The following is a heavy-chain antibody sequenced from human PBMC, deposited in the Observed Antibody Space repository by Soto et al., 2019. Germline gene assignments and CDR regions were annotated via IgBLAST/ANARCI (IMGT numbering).Heavy chain of an antibody. CDR1: GGSFSVFY. V-gene: IGHV4-34*01. CDR3: ATLKPNYYYYGLDV. J-gene: IGHJ6*02. Sequence: QVQLQQWGAGLLKPSETLSLTCGVYGGSFSVFYWTWIRQPPGKGLEWIGEINHSGGTNYNPSLKSRVTISIDTSMNQFSLKLTSVTAADTAVYYCATLKPNYYYYGLDVWGQGTTVSVSS. CDR2: INHSGGT.